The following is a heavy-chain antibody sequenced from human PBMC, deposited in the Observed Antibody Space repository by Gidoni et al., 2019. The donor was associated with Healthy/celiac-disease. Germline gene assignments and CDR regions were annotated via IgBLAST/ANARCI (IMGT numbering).Heavy chain of an antibody. V-gene: IGHV4-39*01. J-gene: IGHJ4*02. CDR2: IYYSGST. CDR3: ARRDPPYSSGFYY. Sequence: GLEWIGSIYYSGSTYYNPSLKSRVTISVDTSKNQFSLKLSSVTAADTAVYYCARRDPPYSSGFYYWGQGTLVTVSS. D-gene: IGHD6-19*01.